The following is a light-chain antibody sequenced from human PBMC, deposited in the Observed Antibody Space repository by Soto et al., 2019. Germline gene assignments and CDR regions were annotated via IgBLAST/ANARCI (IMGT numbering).Light chain of an antibody. J-gene: IGLJ1*01. CDR2: EVS. CDR1: SSDIGIYNY. Sequence: HSVLTQPASVAGSRGQSITISCTETSSDIGIYNYVSWYQQHPGKAPKVIIYEVSHRPSGVSNRFSGSKSGNTASLTISGLQAEDEADYYCSSYTVTSVTLYVFGTGTKVAGL. V-gene: IGLV2-14*01. CDR3: SSYTVTSVTLYV.